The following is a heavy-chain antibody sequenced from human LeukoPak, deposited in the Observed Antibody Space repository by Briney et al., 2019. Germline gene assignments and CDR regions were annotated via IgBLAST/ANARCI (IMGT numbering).Heavy chain of an antibody. CDR2: INHSGST. D-gene: IGHD4-17*01. CDR1: GGSFSGYY. J-gene: IGHJ4*02. CDR3: ARGMTTVTD. Sequence: SETLSLTCAVYGGSFSGYYWSWIRQPPGKGLEWIGEINHSGSTNYNPSLKSRVTTSVDTSKNQFSLKLSSVTAADTAVYYCARGMTTVTDWGQGTLVTVSS. V-gene: IGHV4-34*01.